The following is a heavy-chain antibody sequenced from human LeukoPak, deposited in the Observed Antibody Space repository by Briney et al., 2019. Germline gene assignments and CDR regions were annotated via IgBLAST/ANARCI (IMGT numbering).Heavy chain of an antibody. V-gene: IGHV3-23*01. CDR1: GFTFSSYA. J-gene: IGHJ5*02. D-gene: IGHD3-22*01. CDR2: ISGSGGST. CDR3: AKEPDYYDSSGYENWFDP. Sequence: GGSLRLSCAASGFTFSSYAMSWVRQAPGKGLEWVSAISGSGGSTYYADSVKGRFTISRDNSKNTLYLQMNSLRAEDTAVYYCAKEPDYYDSSGYENWFDPWGQGTLVTVS.